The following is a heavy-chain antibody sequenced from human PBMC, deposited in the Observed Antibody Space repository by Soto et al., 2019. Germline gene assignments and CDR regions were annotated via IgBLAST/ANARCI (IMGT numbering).Heavy chain of an antibody. CDR2: IIPILGIA. J-gene: IGHJ6*03. CDR3: ARDTGSSVPAHYYYYMDV. D-gene: IGHD2-2*01. Sequence: GASVKVSCKASGGTFSSYTISWVRQAPGQGLEWMGRIIPILGIANYAQKFQGRVTITADKSTSTAYMELSSLRSEDTAVYYCARDTGSSVPAHYYYYMDVWGKGTTVTVSS. V-gene: IGHV1-69*04. CDR1: GGTFSSYT.